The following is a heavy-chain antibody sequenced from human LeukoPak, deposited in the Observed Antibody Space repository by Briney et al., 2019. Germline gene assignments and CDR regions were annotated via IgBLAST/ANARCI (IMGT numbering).Heavy chain of an antibody. CDR1: GFTFSNYG. CDR3: VKDNPLDY. V-gene: IGHV3-30*02. Sequence: GGSLRLSCGASGFTFSNYGMLWVRQAPGKGLDRVAFIRCDGNNKLYADSVKGRFTISRDNSKNTLYLHINSLRAEDTAVYYCVKDNPLDYWGQGTLVIVSS. D-gene: IGHD1-14*01. J-gene: IGHJ4*02. CDR2: IRCDGNNK.